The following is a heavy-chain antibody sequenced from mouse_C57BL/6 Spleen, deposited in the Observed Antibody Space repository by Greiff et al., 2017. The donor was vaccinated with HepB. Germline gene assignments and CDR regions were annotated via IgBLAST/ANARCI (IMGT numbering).Heavy chain of an antibody. CDR2: ISSGSSTI. CDR3: ARGPLYYYWYFDV. CDR1: GFTFSDYG. V-gene: IGHV5-17*01. D-gene: IGHD1-1*01. J-gene: IGHJ1*03. Sequence: EVKLVESGGGLVKPGGSLKLSCAASGFTFSDYGMHWVRQAPEKGLEWVAYISSGSSTIYYADTVKGRFTISRDNAKNTLFLQMTSLRSEDTAMYYCARGPLYYYWYFDVWGTGTTVTVSS.